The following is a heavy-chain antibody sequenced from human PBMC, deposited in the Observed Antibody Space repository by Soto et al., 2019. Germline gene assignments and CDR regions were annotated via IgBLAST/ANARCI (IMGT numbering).Heavy chain of an antibody. J-gene: IGHJ4*02. CDR3: ARWGSSGRLFDY. V-gene: IGHV4-34*01. D-gene: IGHD3-10*01. CDR1: GGSFSGYY. Sequence: QVQLQQWGAGLLKPSETLSLTCAVYGGSFSGYYWSWIRQPPGKGLEWIGEINHSGSTNYNPSLKSRVTISVDTSKNQFSLKLSSVTAADTAVYYCARWGSSGRLFDYWGQGTLVTVSS. CDR2: INHSGST.